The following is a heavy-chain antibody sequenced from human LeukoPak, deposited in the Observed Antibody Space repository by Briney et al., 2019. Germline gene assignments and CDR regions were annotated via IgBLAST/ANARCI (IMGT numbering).Heavy chain of an antibody. V-gene: IGHV4-4*02. J-gene: IGHJ6*02. CDR1: GGSISSSNW. CDR2: IYHSGST. D-gene: IGHD6-19*01. CDR3: ARGVNSGWSWGKNYYYYGMDV. Sequence: PSGTLSLTCAVSGGSISSSNWWSWVRQPPGQGLEWIGEIYHSGSTNYNPSLKSRVTISVDKSKNQFSLKLSSVTAADTAVYYCARGVNSGWSWGKNYYYYGMDVWGQGTTVTVSS.